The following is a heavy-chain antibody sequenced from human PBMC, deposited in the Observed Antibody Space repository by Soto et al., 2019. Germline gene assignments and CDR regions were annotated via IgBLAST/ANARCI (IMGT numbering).Heavy chain of an antibody. V-gene: IGHV4-34*01. CDR1: GGSFSGYY. J-gene: IGHJ4*02. CDR2: INHSGST. CDR3: AREVHDYGGRGFYY. D-gene: IGHD4-17*01. Sequence: SETLSLTCAVYGGSFSGYYWSWIRQPPGKGLEWIGEINHSGSTNYNPSLKSRVTISVDTSKNQFSLKLSSVTAADTAVYYCAREVHDYGGRGFYYWGQGTLVTVSS.